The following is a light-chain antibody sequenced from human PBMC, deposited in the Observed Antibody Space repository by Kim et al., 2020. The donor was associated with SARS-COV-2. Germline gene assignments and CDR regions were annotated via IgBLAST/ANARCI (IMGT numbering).Light chain of an antibody. Sequence: EIVLTQSPAPLSLSPGERASLSCRASQSVGTSLVWYQQKVSQAPRLLIYDASKRATDIPAKFSGSGSGTDFTLTISNLESEDFAVYYCHQRSDWPLTFGGGTKVDIK. CDR1: QSVGTS. CDR2: DAS. CDR3: HQRSDWPLT. J-gene: IGKJ4*01. V-gene: IGKV3-11*01.